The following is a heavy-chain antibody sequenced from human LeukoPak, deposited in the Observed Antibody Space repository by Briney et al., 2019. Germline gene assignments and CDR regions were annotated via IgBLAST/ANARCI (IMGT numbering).Heavy chain of an antibody. CDR1: GFTFSSYA. Sequence: GGSLRLSCSASGFTFSSYAMHWVRQAPGKGLEWVSVIYSGENAYYADSVRGRFTISRDSSKNTLYLQMHSLRAEDTATYYCARDATSGYHDDRGQGTLVTVAS. V-gene: IGHV3-53*01. D-gene: IGHD3-22*01. J-gene: IGHJ4*02. CDR3: ARDATSGYHDD. CDR2: IYSGENA.